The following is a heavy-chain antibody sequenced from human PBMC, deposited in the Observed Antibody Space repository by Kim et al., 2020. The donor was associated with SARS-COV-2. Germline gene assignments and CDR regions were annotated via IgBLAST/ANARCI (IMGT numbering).Heavy chain of an antibody. Sequence: ASVKVSCKTSGYIFSIYGFSWVRQAPGQGLEWMGWINTKDGDTKYVQKFQDRVTMTTDSSTSTAYMELRSLKFDDTAVYYCGRGTWGEVNDYWGQGTLVTVSS. CDR2: INTKDGDT. CDR3: GRGTWGEVNDY. J-gene: IGHJ4*02. V-gene: IGHV1-18*01. D-gene: IGHD3-16*01. CDR1: GYIFSIYG.